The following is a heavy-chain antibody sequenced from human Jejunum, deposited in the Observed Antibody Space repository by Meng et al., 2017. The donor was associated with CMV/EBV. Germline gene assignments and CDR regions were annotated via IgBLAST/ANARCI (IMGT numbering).Heavy chain of an antibody. J-gene: IGHJ4*02. V-gene: IGHV3-74*03. Sequence: CVASGFTFGHYWVHWVRQAPGTGLVWVSHINNDGSTTTYADSVKGRFTISRDNAKNPLYLQMNSLRVEDTAVYYCARGAGGFDQWGQGALVTVSS. CDR1: GFTFGHYW. CDR2: INNDGSTT. CDR3: ARGAGGFDQ. D-gene: IGHD3-10*01.